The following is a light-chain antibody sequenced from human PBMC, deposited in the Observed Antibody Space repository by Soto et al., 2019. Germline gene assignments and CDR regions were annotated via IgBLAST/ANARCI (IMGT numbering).Light chain of an antibody. CDR1: QSVSSRY. V-gene: IGKV3-20*01. Sequence: EIVLTQSPGTLSLSPGERATLSCRASQSVSSRYLAWPGSHRATGIPDRFSGSGSGKDFTLTISRLEPDDFALYFCQQYGGSPITFGQGTRLEIK. J-gene: IGKJ5*01. CDR3: QQYGGSPIT.